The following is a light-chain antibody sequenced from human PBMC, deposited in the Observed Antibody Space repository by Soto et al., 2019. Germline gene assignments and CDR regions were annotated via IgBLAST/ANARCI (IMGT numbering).Light chain of an antibody. Sequence: EIVMTQSPATLSVSPGERATLSCRASQSVNSNLAWYQQKPGQAPRPLIYGASSRATGIPARFSGSGSGTEFTLTITSLQSEDFAVYYCQQYNSWPRTFGQGTKVEIK. V-gene: IGKV3-15*01. CDR1: QSVNSN. CDR3: QQYNSWPRT. J-gene: IGKJ1*01. CDR2: GAS.